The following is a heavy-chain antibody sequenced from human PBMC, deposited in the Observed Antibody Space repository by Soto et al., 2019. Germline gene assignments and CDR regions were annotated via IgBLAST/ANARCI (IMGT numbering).Heavy chain of an antibody. CDR1: GGSISSSSYY. CDR2: IYYSGST. Sequence: SETLSLTCTVSGGSISSSSYYWGWIRQPPGKGLEWIGSIYYSGSTYYNPSLKSRVTISVDTSKNQFSLKLSSVTAADTAVYYCARHIRIFGAVTTGLDYWGQGTLVTVSS. V-gene: IGHV4-39*01. CDR3: ARHIRIFGAVTTGLDY. D-gene: IGHD3-3*02. J-gene: IGHJ4*02.